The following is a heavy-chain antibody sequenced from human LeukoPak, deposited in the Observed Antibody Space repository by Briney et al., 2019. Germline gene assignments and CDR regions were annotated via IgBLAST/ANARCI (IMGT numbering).Heavy chain of an antibody. CDR2: INPNSGGT. V-gene: IGHV1-2*02. Sequence: GASVKVSCKASGYTFTGYYMHWVRQAPGQGLEWMGWINPNSGGTNYAQKFQGRVTMTRDTSVNTAYMELSRLRSADTAVYYCARTIGLLKYDAFDVWGQGTKVTVSS. J-gene: IGHJ3*01. CDR3: ARTIGLLKYDAFDV. CDR1: GYTFTGYY. D-gene: IGHD3-10*01.